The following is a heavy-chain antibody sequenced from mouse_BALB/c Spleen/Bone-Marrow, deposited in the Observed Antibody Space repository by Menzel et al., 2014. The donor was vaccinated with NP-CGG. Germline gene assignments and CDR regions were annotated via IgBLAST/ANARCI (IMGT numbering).Heavy chain of an antibody. CDR1: GYPSSSYW. CDR3: ARKYGDY. CDR2: IYPGDGET. J-gene: IGHJ2*01. V-gene: IGHV1-80*01. Sequence: QVQLQQPGAELVRPGSSVKISCKASGYPSSSYWMSWVKQRPGQGTEWIGQIYPGDGETNYNGKFKGNATLTADKSSSTAYMQLSSLTSEDSAVYFCARKYGDYWGQGTTLTVSP. D-gene: IGHD2-10*02.